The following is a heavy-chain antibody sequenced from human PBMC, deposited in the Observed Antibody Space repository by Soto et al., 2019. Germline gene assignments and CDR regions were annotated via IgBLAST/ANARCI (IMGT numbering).Heavy chain of an antibody. CDR2: INHSGST. J-gene: IGHJ5*02. Sequence: QVQLQQWGAGLLKPSETLSLTCAVYGGSFSGYYWSWIRQPPGKGLEWIGEINHSGSTNYNPSLKSRVTIAVDTAKTQFPLKPHSVTAADTAVYYCARGPAMGWFDPWGQGTLVTVSS. CDR3: ARGPAMGWFDP. D-gene: IGHD5-18*01. V-gene: IGHV4-34*01. CDR1: GGSFSGYY.